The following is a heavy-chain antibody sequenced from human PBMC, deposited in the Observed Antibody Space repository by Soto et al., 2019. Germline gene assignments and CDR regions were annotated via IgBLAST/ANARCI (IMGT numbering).Heavy chain of an antibody. J-gene: IGHJ4*02. D-gene: IGHD1-7*01. V-gene: IGHV1-2*02. CDR2: INPHSGNT. CDR1: GYTFTDDY. CDR3: ARDMTRTVVPYFDF. Sequence: QVQVVQSGAEVKKPGASVKISCKTSGYTFTDDYLHWVRQAPGQGLEWMGWINPHSGNTNYAQKFQGRVTITADKSTSTSYMELSSLRSEDTAVYYCARDMTRTVVPYFDFWGQGTLVTVSS.